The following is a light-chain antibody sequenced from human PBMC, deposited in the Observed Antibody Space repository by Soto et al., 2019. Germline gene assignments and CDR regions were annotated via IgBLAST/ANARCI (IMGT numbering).Light chain of an antibody. CDR1: TGAVTSGHY. J-gene: IGLJ2*01. Sequence: QAVVTQEPSLTVSPGGTVTLTCGSSTGAVTSGHYPYWFQQKLGQAPKTLIYDTTNKHSWSPARFSGSLLGGKAALTLSGAQPEDEADYYCLLVYSGIVVFGGGTQLTVL. CDR3: LLVYSGIVV. CDR2: DTT. V-gene: IGLV7-46*01.